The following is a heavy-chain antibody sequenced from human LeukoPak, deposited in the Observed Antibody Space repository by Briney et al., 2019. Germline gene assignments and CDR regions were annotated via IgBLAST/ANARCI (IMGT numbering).Heavy chain of an antibody. CDR1: GFTFSSYS. Sequence: GGSLRLSCAASGFTFSSYSMNRVRQAPGKGLEWVSYISSSSSTIYYADSVRGRLTISIDNAKNSLYLQMNSLRAMNTAVYYCASGGYQLLFPWYFFLWGRGTLVAVSS. V-gene: IGHV3-48*01. D-gene: IGHD2-2*01. J-gene: IGHJ2*01. CDR2: ISSSSSTI. CDR3: ASGGYQLLFPWYFFL.